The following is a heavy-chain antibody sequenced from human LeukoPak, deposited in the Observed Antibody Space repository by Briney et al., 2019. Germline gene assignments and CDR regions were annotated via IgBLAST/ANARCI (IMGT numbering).Heavy chain of an antibody. J-gene: IGHJ4*02. CDR2: INPSGGGT. CDR1: GYIFTSYY. D-gene: IGHD6-19*01. V-gene: IGHV1-46*01. CDR3: ARGHTSGWL. Sequence: ASVKVSCKASGYIFTSYYMHWVRQAPGQGREWMGIINPSGGGTSYAQKFQGRVTMTRDTSTSTVYMELTGLRSEDTAVYFCARGHTSGWLWGQGTLVTVSS.